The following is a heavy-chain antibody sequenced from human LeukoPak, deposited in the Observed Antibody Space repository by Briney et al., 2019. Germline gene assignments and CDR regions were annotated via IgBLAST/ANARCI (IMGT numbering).Heavy chain of an antibody. Sequence: SETLSLTCTVSGGSISSSSYYWSWIRQPPGKGLEWIGYIYYSGSTNYNPSLKSRVTMSVDTSKNQFSLKLSSVTAADTAVYYCARALGGYAIGHFDYWGQGTLVTVSS. V-gene: IGHV4-61*01. CDR2: IYYSGST. CDR3: ARALGGYAIGHFDY. J-gene: IGHJ4*02. CDR1: GGSISSSSYY. D-gene: IGHD3-22*01.